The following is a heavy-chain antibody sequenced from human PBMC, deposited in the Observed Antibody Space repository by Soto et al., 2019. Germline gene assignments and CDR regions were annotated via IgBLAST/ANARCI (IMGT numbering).Heavy chain of an antibody. Sequence: ASETLCLTCTVSGGSISSFYWSWIRQPPGKGLEWIGYIYYRGSTYYNPSLKSRVTISVDTSKNQFSLKLSSVTAADTAVYYCARGGWRSSSYSGCILAYWGQGTLLTVSS. CDR3: ARGGWRSSSYSGCILAY. J-gene: IGHJ4*02. CDR1: GGSISSFY. CDR2: IYYRGST. D-gene: IGHD6-13*01. V-gene: IGHV4-59*12.